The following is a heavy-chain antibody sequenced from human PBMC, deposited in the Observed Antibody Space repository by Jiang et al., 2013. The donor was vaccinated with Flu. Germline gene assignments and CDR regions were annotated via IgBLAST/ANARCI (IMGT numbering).Heavy chain of an antibody. D-gene: IGHD7-27*01. J-gene: IGHJ6*02. CDR2: INTNTGNP. V-gene: IGHV7-4-1*02. CDR1: GYTFTSYA. Sequence: KVSCKASGYTFTSYAMNWVRQAPGQGLEWMGWINTNTGNPTYAQGFTGRFVFSLDASVSTAYLQISSLNTEDTAVYYCASLLGIPAYYYYGMDVWGQGTTVTVSS. CDR3: ASLLGIPAYYYYGMDV.